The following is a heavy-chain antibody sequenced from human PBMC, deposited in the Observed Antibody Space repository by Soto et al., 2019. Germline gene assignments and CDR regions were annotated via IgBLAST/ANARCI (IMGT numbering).Heavy chain of an antibody. CDR2: IYYSGST. V-gene: IGHV4-59*08. Sequence: QVQLQESGPGLVKPSETLSLTCTVSGGSISSYYWRGIRQPPGKGLEWIGYIYYSGSTNYNPSLKSRVTISVDTSKNQFSLKLSSVTAADTAVYYCARHEVDSSGWYVWFDPWGQGTLVTVSS. CDR1: GGSISSYY. J-gene: IGHJ5*02. CDR3: ARHEVDSSGWYVWFDP. D-gene: IGHD6-19*01.